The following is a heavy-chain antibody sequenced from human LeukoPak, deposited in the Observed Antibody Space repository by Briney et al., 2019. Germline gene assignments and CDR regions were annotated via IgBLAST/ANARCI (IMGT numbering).Heavy chain of an antibody. CDR2: IYPRDSDT. CDR1: GNSFATYW. V-gene: IGHV5-51*01. CDR3: ARSHSSTLTWFDP. Sequence: GESLKISCKGSGNSFATYWIAWVRQTPRKGLEWMGIIYPRDSDTKYNPSFQGQVSISADKIISTAYLQSNSLQAADTAIYYCARSHSSTLTWFDPWGQGTLVSVSS. J-gene: IGHJ5*02.